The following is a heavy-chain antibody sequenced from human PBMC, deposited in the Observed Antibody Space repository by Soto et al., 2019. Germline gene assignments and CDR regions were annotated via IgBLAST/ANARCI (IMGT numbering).Heavy chain of an antibody. V-gene: IGHV1-69*13. CDR2: IIPIFGTA. CDR1: GGTFSRHA. Sequence: GASVKVSCKASGGTFSRHAISWVRQAPGQGLEWMGGIIPIFGTANHAQKFQGRVTIIADESTSTVYMELSSLRSDDTAVYYCARDKVGWFDPWGQGTLVTVSS. J-gene: IGHJ5*02. CDR3: ARDKVGWFDP.